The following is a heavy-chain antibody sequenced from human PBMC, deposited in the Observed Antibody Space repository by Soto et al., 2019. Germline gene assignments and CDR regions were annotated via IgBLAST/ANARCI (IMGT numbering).Heavy chain of an antibody. V-gene: IGHV1-2*02. CDR3: ARGSYDFWSGEGWYGMDV. J-gene: IGHJ6*02. Sequence: ASVKVSCKASGYTFTGYYMHWVRQAPGQGLEWMGWINPNSGGTNYAQKFQGRVTMTRDTSISTAYMELSRLRSDDTAVYYCARGSYDFWSGEGWYGMDVWGQGTTVTVSS. D-gene: IGHD3-3*01. CDR1: GYTFTGYY. CDR2: INPNSGGT.